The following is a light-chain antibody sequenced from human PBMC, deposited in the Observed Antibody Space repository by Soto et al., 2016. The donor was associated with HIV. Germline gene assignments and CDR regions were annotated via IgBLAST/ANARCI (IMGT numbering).Light chain of an antibody. CDR1: QSINKW. CDR2: KAS. V-gene: IGKV1-5*03. CDR3: QQYNSYPWT. J-gene: IGKJ1*01. Sequence: DIRMTQSPSTLSASLGDRVTITCRASQSINKWLAWYQQKPGKAPNLLIYKASTSQSGVPSTFSGSGSGTEFTLIISSLQPDDFATXYCQQYNSYPWTFGQGTKVEIK.